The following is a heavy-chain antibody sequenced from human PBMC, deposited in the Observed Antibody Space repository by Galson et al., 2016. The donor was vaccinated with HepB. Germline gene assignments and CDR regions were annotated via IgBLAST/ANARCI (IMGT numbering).Heavy chain of an antibody. V-gene: IGHV3-48*02. CDR1: GFTLSTYS. CDR3: ASPFAPERGRYVL. CDR2: MSSSGTSV. Sequence: SLRLSCAASGFTLSTYSMNWFRRAPGKGLEWVSYMSSSGTSVYYTDSVKGRFTISRDKATNSLYLQMNSLRDEDTAVYYCASPFAPERGRYVLWGQGTLVTVSS. J-gene: IGHJ5*02. D-gene: IGHD3-16*01.